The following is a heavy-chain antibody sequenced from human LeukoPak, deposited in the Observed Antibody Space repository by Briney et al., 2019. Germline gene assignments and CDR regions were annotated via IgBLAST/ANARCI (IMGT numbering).Heavy chain of an antibody. CDR3: AKDGSGSYYTPSNFDY. J-gene: IGHJ4*02. Sequence: GGSLTLSCAASGFTFTNYAMSWVRQAPGKGLEWVSAISDRGDRTYYTDSVKGRFTISRDNSKTTLYLQMNSLRAEDTAVYYCAKDGSGSYYTPSNFDYWGQGTLVTISS. CDR1: GFTFTNYA. D-gene: IGHD3-10*01. V-gene: IGHV3-23*01. CDR2: ISDRGDRT.